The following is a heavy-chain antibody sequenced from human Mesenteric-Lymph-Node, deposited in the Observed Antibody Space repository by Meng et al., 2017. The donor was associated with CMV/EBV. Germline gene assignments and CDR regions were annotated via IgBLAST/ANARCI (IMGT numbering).Heavy chain of an antibody. V-gene: IGHV4-59*01. CDR3: ARGGYNRPLDF. J-gene: IGHJ4*02. CDR1: GGSISGYY. D-gene: IGHD5-12*01. Sequence: LTCTVSGGSISGYYWSWIRQAPEKGLEWIGYIYYSGSTNYNPSLKSRVTISVDTSKNQFSLKLNSVTAADTAVYYCARGGYNRPLDFWGQGTLVTVSS. CDR2: IYYSGST.